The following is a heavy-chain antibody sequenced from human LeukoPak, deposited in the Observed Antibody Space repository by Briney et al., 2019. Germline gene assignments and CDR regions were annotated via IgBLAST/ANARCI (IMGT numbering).Heavy chain of an antibody. Sequence: GGSLRLSCAASGFTFSSYAMHWVRQAPGKGLEWVSGISWNSGSIGYADSVKGRFTISRDNAKNSLYLQMNSLRAEDTALYYCAKDSNYYDSSGYIDYWGQGTLVTVSS. V-gene: IGHV3-9*01. J-gene: IGHJ4*02. D-gene: IGHD3-22*01. CDR1: GFTFSSYA. CDR2: ISWNSGSI. CDR3: AKDSNYYDSSGYIDY.